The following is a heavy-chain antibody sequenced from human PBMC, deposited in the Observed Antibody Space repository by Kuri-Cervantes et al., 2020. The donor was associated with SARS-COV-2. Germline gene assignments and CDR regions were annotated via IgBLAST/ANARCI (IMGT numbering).Heavy chain of an antibody. D-gene: IGHD4-11*01. J-gene: IGHJ6*03. V-gene: IGHV4-38-2*02. Sequence: SETLSLTCTVSGYSISSGYYWSWIRQPPGKGLEWIGEINHSGSTNYNPSLKSRVTISVDTSKNQFSLKLSSVTAADTAVYYCARGGSYSNYSYYYYYYMDVWGKGTTVTVSS. CDR2: INHSGST. CDR3: ARGGSYSNYSYYYYYYMDV. CDR1: GYSISSGYY.